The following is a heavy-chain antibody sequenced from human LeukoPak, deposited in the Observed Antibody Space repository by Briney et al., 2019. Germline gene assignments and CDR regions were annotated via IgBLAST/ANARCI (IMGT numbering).Heavy chain of an antibody. CDR1: GFIFRNYG. CDR3: ARGPSGYHNT. D-gene: IGHD5-12*01. CDR2: IGPSGDRT. Sequence: GGSLRLSCSASGFIFRNYGMNWVRQAPGKGLEWVSGIGPSGDRTYYADSVKGRFTISRDNSKNTLYLQMNSLRAEDTAVYYCARGPSGYHNTGGQGTLVTVSS. V-gene: IGHV3-23*01. J-gene: IGHJ4*02.